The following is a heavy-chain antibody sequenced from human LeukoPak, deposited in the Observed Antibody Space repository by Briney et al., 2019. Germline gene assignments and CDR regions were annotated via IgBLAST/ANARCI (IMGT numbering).Heavy chain of an antibody. CDR2: ISWNSGSI. CDR3: AKDQSSTSWNWFDP. CDR1: GFTFDDYA. V-gene: IGHV3-9*01. D-gene: IGHD2-2*01. Sequence: GGSLRLSCAASGFTFDDYAMHWVRQAPGKGLEWVSGISWNSGSIGYADSVKGRFTISRDNAKNSLYLQMNSLRAEDTALYYCAKDQSSTSWNWFDPWGQGTLVTVSS. J-gene: IGHJ5*02.